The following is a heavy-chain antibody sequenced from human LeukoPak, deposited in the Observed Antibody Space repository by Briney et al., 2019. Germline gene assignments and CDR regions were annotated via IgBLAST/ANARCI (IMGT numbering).Heavy chain of an antibody. CDR2: IKQDGSEK. CDR1: GFTFSNYW. J-gene: IGHJ4*02. V-gene: IGHV3-7*01. CDR3: AKGGASVTRYVDY. D-gene: IGHD4-17*01. Sequence: GGSLRLSCAASGFTFSNYWMSWVRQAPGKGLEWVANIKQDGSEKYYVDSVKGRFTISRDNAKNSLYLQMNSLRPEDTAVYYCAKGGASVTRYVDYWGQGTLVTVSS.